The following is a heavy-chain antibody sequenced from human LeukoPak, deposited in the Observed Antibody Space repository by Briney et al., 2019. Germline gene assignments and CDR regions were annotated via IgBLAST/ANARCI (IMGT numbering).Heavy chain of an antibody. CDR3: ARGESGSYYQGGGFDY. V-gene: IGHV4-30-4*08. Sequence: PSETLSLTCTVSGGSISSGDYYWSWIRQPPGKGLEWIGYIYYSGSTYYNPSLKSRVTISVDTSKNQFSLKLSSVTAADTAVYYCARGESGSYYQGGGFDYWGQGTLVTVSS. CDR2: IYYSGST. CDR1: GGSISSGDYY. J-gene: IGHJ4*02. D-gene: IGHD1-26*01.